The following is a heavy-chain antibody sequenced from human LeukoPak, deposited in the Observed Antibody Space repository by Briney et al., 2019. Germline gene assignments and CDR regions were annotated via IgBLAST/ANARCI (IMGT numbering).Heavy chain of an antibody. CDR2: ISYDGSNK. CDR1: GFTFSSYG. CDR3: AKDSGYDSSGYYIC. Sequence: PGGSLRLSCAASGFTFSSYGMHWVRQAPGKGLEWVAVISYDGSNKYYADSVKGRFTISRDNSKNTLYLQMNSLRAEDTAVYYCAKDSGYDSSGYYICWGQGTLVTVSS. V-gene: IGHV3-30*18. D-gene: IGHD3-22*01. J-gene: IGHJ4*02.